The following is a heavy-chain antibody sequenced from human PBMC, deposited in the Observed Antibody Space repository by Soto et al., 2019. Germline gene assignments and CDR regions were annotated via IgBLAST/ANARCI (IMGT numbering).Heavy chain of an antibody. Sequence: QVQLQESGPGLVKPSETLSLTCTVSGGSISSYYWSWIRQPPGKGLEWIGYIYYSGSTTYNPSLKRRVTISVDTSKNQFSLKLSSVTAADTAVYYCESRYGSAFNFWGHGTMVTVSS. D-gene: IGHD3-10*01. CDR1: GGSISSYY. CDR3: ESRYGSAFNF. V-gene: IGHV4-59*01. J-gene: IGHJ3*01. CDR2: IYYSGST.